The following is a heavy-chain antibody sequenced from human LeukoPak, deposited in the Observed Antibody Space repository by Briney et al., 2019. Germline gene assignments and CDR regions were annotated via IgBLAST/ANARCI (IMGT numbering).Heavy chain of an antibody. Sequence: GGSLRLSCAASGFIFRHAWMTWVRQAPGKGLEWVANIKQDGREEYYVDSVKGRFSISRDNAKNSLYLQMNSLRAEDTAVYYCARERMGPRGTFDIWGQGTMVTVSS. J-gene: IGHJ3*02. D-gene: IGHD3-16*01. CDR3: ARERMGPRGTFDI. V-gene: IGHV3-7*01. CDR2: IKQDGREE. CDR1: GFIFRHAW.